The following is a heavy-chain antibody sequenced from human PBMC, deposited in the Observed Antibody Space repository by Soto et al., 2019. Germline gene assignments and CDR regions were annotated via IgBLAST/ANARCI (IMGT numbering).Heavy chain of an antibody. Sequence: PGGSLRLSCAASGFTFSSYTMSWVRQAPGKGLEWVSAISGSRGSTYYADSVKGRFTISRDNSKNTLYLQMNSLRAEDTAVYYCAKRDLWSDPKASFLFDYRGQGTLVTVSS. CDR2: ISGSRGST. CDR3: AKRDLWSDPKASFLFDY. CDR1: GFTFSSYT. V-gene: IGHV3-23*01. J-gene: IGHJ4*02. D-gene: IGHD3-3*01.